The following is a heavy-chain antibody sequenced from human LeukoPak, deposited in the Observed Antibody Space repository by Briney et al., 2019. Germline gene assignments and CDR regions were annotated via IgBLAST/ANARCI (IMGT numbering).Heavy chain of an antibody. V-gene: IGHV4-59*01. CDR3: ARISIAAAHLDY. CDR1: GGSISSYY. Sequence: SETLSLTCTVSGGSISSYYWSWIRQPPGKGLEWIGYIYYSGSTNYNPSLKSRVTISVDTSKNQFSLKLSSVTAADTAVYYCARISIAAAHLDYWGQGTLVTVSS. D-gene: IGHD6-13*01. CDR2: IYYSGST. J-gene: IGHJ4*02.